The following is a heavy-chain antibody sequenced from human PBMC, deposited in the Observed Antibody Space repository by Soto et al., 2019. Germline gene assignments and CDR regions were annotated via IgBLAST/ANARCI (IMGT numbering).Heavy chain of an antibody. CDR2: ISYGGTDK. Sequence: VGSVGLGCAASGCPLSSYGVDGVRPAPGKGLEWVSVISYGGTDKHYADSVKGRFTISRDNSKNTLFLHMNSLRADDTAVYFCVSGGEDTVVVVPVFDYRGQGTPVTVSS. CDR3: VSGGEDTVVVVPVFDY. D-gene: IGHD2-15*01. J-gene: IGHJ4*02. V-gene: IGHV3-30-3*01. CDR1: GCPLSSYG.